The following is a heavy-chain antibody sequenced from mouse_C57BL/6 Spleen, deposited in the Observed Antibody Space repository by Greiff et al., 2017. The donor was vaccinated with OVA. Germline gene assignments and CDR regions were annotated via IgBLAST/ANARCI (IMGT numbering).Heavy chain of an antibody. CDR2: IDPSDSYT. CDR1: GYTFTSYW. D-gene: IGHD1-1*01. V-gene: IGHV1-50*01. J-gene: IGHJ2*01. CDR3: ARSGIYYYGSSLYYFDY. Sequence: QVQLQQSGAELVKPGASVKLSCKASGYTFTSYWMQWVKQRPGQGLEWIGEIDPSDSYTNYNQKFKGKATLTVNPAASTAYMQLSSLTSEDSAVYYCARSGIYYYGSSLYYFDYWGQGTTLTVSA.